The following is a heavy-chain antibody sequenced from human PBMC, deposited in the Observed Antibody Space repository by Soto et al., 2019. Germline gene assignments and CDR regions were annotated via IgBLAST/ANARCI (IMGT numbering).Heavy chain of an antibody. Sequence: SXKVSCKASGYTFTVYYMHWARQAPGQGLEWMGWFNPKSGGTMYPQKFQGRVTMTWDTSISTAYMALTRLRSDDTAVYYCARDLAKGGGSAGFDYWGQGTLVTVSS. CDR2: FNPKSGGT. V-gene: IGHV1-2*02. CDR1: GYTFTVYY. CDR3: ARDLAKGGGSAGFDY. J-gene: IGHJ4*02. D-gene: IGHD1-26*01.